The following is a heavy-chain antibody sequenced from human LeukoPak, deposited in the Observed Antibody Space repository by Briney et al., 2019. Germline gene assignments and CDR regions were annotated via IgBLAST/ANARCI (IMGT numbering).Heavy chain of an antibody. D-gene: IGHD3-22*01. J-gene: IGHJ4*02. V-gene: IGHV3-11*01. CDR1: GFIFSDYY. CDR2: ISSGGRPI. Sequence: GGSLRLSCAASGFIFSDYYMSWIRQAPGKGLEWISYISSGGRPIYYADSVKGRFTISRDNSKNSLYLQMNSLRVDDTAVYYCARDTMIADYWGLGTQVTVSS. CDR3: ARDTMIADY.